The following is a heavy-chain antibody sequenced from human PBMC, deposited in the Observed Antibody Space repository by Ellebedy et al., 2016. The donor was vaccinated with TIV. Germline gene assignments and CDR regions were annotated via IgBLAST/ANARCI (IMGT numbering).Heavy chain of an antibody. J-gene: IGHJ2*01. CDR2: INPNSGGT. Sequence: ASVKVSCXASGYTFTAYYIHWVRQAPGQGLEWMGWINPNSGGTNYAQKLQGRVTMTTDTSTSTAYMELRSLRSDDTAVYYCARSPSVLIAVAEHYWYFDLWGRGTLVTVSS. CDR1: GYTFTAYY. V-gene: IGHV1-2*02. CDR3: ARSPSVLIAVAEHYWYFDL. D-gene: IGHD6-19*01.